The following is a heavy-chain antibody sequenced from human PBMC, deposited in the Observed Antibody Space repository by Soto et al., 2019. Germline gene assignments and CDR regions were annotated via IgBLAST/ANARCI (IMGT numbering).Heavy chain of an antibody. CDR1: GFTVNKFY. CDR3: ARYGDGYYGMDV. CDR2: IYSTGGT. J-gene: IGHJ6*02. Sequence: EVQVAESGGGLVQPGGSLRLSCAASGFTVNKFYISWVRQAPGKGLEWVSVIYSTGGTDSANSVKGRFSISRDNSKNTVYLQMNSLRADDTAVYYCARYGDGYYGMDVWGQGTTVTVSS. V-gene: IGHV3-66*01. D-gene: IGHD4-17*01.